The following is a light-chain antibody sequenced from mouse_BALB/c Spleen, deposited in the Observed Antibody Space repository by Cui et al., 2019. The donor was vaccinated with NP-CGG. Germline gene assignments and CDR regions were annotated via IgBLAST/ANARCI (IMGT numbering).Light chain of an antibody. J-gene: IGLJ1*01. CDR1: TGAVTTTNY. CDR3: ALWYSNHWV. V-gene: IGLV1*01. Sequence: AVVTHEPASTTSPGETVTLTCRSSTGAVTTTNYANWVQEKPDHLFTGLIGGTNNRAPGVPARFSGSLIGDKAALTITGAQIEDEATYFCALWYSNHWVFGGGTKLTVL. CDR2: GTN.